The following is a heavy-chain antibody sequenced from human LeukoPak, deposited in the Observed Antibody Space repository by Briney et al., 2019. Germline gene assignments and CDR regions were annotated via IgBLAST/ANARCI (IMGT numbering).Heavy chain of an antibody. Sequence: SETLSLTCTVSGGSISSYYWSWIRQPPGKGLEWIGYIYYSGSTNYNPSLKSRVTISVDTSKNQFSLKLSSVTAADTAVYYCARGLMMAVAGRGEFHYWGQGTLSPSPQ. CDR2: IYYSGST. CDR3: ARGLMMAVAGRGEFHY. J-gene: IGHJ4*02. CDR1: GGSISSYY. V-gene: IGHV4-59*01. D-gene: IGHD6-13*01.